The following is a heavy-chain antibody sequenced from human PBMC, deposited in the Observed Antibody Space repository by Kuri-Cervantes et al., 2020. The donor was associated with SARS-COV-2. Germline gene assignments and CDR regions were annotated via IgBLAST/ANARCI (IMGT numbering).Heavy chain of an antibody. Sequence: GGFLRLSCAASGFTFSSYGMHWVRQAPGKGLEWVSSISSSSYIYYADSVKGRFTISRDNSKNTLYLQMNSLRAEDTAVYYCAKDGEGPTVPAAMGPEYFQHWGQGTLVTVSS. CDR3: AKDGEGPTVPAAMGPEYFQH. D-gene: IGHD2-2*01. J-gene: IGHJ1*01. CDR1: GFTFSSYG. V-gene: IGHV3-21*01. CDR2: ISSSSYI.